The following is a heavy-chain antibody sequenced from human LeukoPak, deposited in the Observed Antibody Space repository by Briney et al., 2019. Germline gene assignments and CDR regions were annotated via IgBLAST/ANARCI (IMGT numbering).Heavy chain of an antibody. CDR3: ARGDLRFLEWSSKGPVDY. Sequence: ASVKVSCKASGYTFTGYYMRWVRQAPGQGLEWMGWINPNSGGTNYAQKFQGRVTMTRDTSISTAYMELSRLRSDDTAVYYCARGDLRFLEWSSKGPVDYWGQGTLVTVSS. CDR1: GYTFTGYY. CDR2: INPNSGGT. J-gene: IGHJ4*02. D-gene: IGHD3-3*01. V-gene: IGHV1-2*02.